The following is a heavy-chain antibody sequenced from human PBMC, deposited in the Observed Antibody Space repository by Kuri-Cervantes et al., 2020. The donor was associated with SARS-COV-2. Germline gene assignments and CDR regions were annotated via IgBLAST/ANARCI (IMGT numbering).Heavy chain of an antibody. V-gene: IGHV4-34*01. CDR3: ASLLGFCTNAACYRYFDY. D-gene: IGHD2-8*01. CDR2: IHHSGST. J-gene: IGHJ4*03. Sequence: SETLSLTCAVYGGSFSGYYWSWIRQPPGKGLEWIGEIHHSGSTNYNPSLKSRVTISVDTSSNEFSLKLTSVTDADTAIYYCASLLGFCTNAACYRYFDYWGQGTTVTVSS. CDR1: GGSFSGYY.